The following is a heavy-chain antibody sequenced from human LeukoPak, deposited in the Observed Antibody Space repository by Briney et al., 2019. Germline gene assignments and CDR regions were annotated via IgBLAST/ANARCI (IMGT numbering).Heavy chain of an antibody. J-gene: IGHJ5*02. V-gene: IGHV4-59*08. CDR3: ARHQSWAAAYWFDP. Sequence: SSETLTLTCTVSGGSLSSYYWSWIRQPPGKGLEWIGYTYYSGSTNYNPSLKSRVTISVDTSKNHFSQKLSSVTAAGTAVYYCARHQSWAAAYWFDPWGQGTLVTVSS. D-gene: IGHD6-13*01. CDR1: GGSLSSYY. CDR2: TYYSGST.